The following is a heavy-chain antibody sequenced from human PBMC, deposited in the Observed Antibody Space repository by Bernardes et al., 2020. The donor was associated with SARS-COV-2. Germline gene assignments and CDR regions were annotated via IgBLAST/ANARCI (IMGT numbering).Heavy chain of an antibody. CDR3: ATASSVWGSYRVNYYYYGMDV. Sequence: AAVKVSCKVSGYTLTALSMLWVRQAPGKGLEWMGGFDPEDGETIYAQKFQGRVTMTEDTSTDTAYMELSSLRSEDTAVYYCATASSVWGSYRVNYYYYGMDVWGQGTTVTVSS. J-gene: IGHJ6*02. V-gene: IGHV1-24*01. CDR2: FDPEDGET. CDR1: GYTLTALS. D-gene: IGHD3-16*02.